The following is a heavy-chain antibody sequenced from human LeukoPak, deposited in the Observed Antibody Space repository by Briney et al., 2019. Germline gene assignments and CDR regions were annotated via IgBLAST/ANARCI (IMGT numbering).Heavy chain of an antibody. D-gene: IGHD1-26*01. CDR2: ISGSGGST. Sequence: GGSLRLSCAGSGCTFSSYAMSWVRQAPGKGLEWVSAISGSGGSTYYADSVKGRFTISRDNSKNTLYLQMNSLRVEDTAVYYCAKDHGNYVGAVRFDPWGQGTLVTVSS. J-gene: IGHJ5*02. CDR3: AKDHGNYVGAVRFDP. V-gene: IGHV3-23*01. CDR1: GCTFSSYA.